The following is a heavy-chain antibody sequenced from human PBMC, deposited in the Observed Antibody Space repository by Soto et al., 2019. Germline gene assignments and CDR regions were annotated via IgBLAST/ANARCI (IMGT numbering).Heavy chain of an antibody. V-gene: IGHV1-46*03. CDR3: ARGSYTEYYYYMDV. Sequence: ASVKVSCKASGYTFSSYYTHWVRQAPGQGLEWMGIIKPRDGSTGYAQKFQGRVTMTRDTSTSTVYMELSSLRSEDTAVYYCARGSYTEYYYYMDVWGKGTTVTVSS. D-gene: IGHD6-6*01. J-gene: IGHJ6*03. CDR2: IKPRDGST. CDR1: GYTFSSYY.